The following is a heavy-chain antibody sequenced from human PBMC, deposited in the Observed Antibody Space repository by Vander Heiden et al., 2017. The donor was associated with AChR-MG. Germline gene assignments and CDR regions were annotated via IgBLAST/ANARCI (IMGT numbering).Heavy chain of an antibody. V-gene: IGHV3-30*18. J-gene: IGHJ4*02. CDR1: GFTFSSYG. D-gene: IGHD3-10*01. Sequence: QVQLVESGGGVVQPGRSLRLSCAASGFTFSSYGMHWVRQAPGKGLEWVAVISYDGSNKYYADSVKGRFTISRDNSKNTLYLQMNSLRAEDTAVYYCAKDPGSSGYFDYWGQGTLVTVSS. CDR3: AKDPGSSGYFDY. CDR2: ISYDGSNK.